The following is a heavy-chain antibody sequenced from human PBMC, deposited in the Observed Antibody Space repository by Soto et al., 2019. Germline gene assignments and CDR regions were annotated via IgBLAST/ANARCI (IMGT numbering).Heavy chain of an antibody. D-gene: IGHD3-10*01. Sequence: GGSLRLSCAASGFTFSGYWMSWVRQAPGKGLEWVANTNQDGSQKYYVDSMEGRFTISRDNARNSLYLQMNSLRAEDTAVYHCTRDRQGNKQYYMDAWGKGTTVTVSS. V-gene: IGHV3-7*01. CDR2: TNQDGSQK. CDR1: GFTFSGYW. CDR3: TRDRQGNKQYYMDA. J-gene: IGHJ6*03.